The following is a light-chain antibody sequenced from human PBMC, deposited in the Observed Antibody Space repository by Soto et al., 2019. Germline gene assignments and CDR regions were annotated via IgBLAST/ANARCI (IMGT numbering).Light chain of an antibody. V-gene: IGKV1-39*01. Sequence: DIQMTQSPSSLSASVGDRVTITCRASQSISSYLNWYQQKPGKAPKLLIYAASSLQSGVPSRFSGSGSGTDFSLPIRSLQPEDFANYYCQQSYSTLLFTFGQGTKLEIK. CDR2: AAS. CDR3: QQSYSTLLFT. CDR1: QSISSY. J-gene: IGKJ2*01.